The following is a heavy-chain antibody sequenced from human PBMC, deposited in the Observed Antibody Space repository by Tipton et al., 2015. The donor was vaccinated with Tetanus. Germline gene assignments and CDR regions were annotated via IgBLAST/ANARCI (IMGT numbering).Heavy chain of an antibody. D-gene: IGHD3-16*01. Sequence: TLSLTCTVSGASINAGGYLWTWVRQQPGKGLEWIGNIYYTAHNSYNPSLDSRVSISVDTSKNQCSLRLSSVTAADTAVYFCAKRLHREAYYFEYWGQRKHIIVSS. V-gene: IGHV4-31*03. CDR1: GASINAGGYL. J-gene: IGHJ4*02. CDR3: AKRLHREAYYFEY. CDR2: IYYTAHN.